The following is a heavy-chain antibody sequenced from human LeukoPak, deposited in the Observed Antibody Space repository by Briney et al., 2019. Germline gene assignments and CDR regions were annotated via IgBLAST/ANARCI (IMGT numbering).Heavy chain of an antibody. Sequence: ASEILSLTCAVSGYSISSGFYWGWIRQTPGKGLEWIASMFHSGSTYYNPSLKTRVAISVDTSKNQFSLKLTSVTAADTAIYYCARDSGTYHTLNSWGQGTLVTVSS. CDR2: MFHSGST. J-gene: IGHJ5*02. D-gene: IGHD1-26*01. V-gene: IGHV4-38-2*02. CDR3: ARDSGTYHTLNS. CDR1: GYSISSGFY.